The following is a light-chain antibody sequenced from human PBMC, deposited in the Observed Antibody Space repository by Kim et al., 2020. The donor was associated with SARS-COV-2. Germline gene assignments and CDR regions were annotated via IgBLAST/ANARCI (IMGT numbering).Light chain of an antibody. CDR3: QQSYSTPLT. V-gene: IGKV1-39*01. Sequence: DIQMTQSPSSLSASVGNRVTITCRASQTISNYLHWYQQKPGEAPKSLIYGASSLENGVPSRFGGSGSGTDFTLTISSLQPEDFATYYCQQSYSTPLTFGGVTKLEI. CDR1: QTISNY. J-gene: IGKJ4*01. CDR2: GAS.